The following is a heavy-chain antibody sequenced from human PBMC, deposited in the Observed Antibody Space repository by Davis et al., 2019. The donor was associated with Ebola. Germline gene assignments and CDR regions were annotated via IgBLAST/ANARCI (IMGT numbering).Heavy chain of an antibody. CDR1: GFVFRNYV. V-gene: IGHV3-23*01. J-gene: IGHJ4*02. Sequence: GESLKISCAASGFVFRNYVMSWVRQAPGKGLEWVSTLGTSADTYYADSVKGRFTISRDNAKNTVYLQMNDLRVEDTAVYYCAKETWIQLWFIDYWGQGTLVSVSS. D-gene: IGHD5-18*01. CDR2: LGTSADT. CDR3: AKETWIQLWFIDY.